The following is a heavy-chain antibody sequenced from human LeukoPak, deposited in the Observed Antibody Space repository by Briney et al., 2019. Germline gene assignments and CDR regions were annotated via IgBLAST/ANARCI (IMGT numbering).Heavy chain of an antibody. V-gene: IGHV4-61*02. CDR1: GGSISSGSYY. CDR3: ARDNEQWLVPGLGYWFDP. D-gene: IGHD6-19*01. J-gene: IGHJ5*02. Sequence: SETLSLTCTVFGGSISSGSYYWSWIRQPAGKGLEWIGRIYTSGSTNYNPSLKSRGTISVDTSKNQFSLKLSSVTAADTAVYYCARDNEQWLVPGLGYWFDPWGQGTLVTVSS. CDR2: IYTSGST.